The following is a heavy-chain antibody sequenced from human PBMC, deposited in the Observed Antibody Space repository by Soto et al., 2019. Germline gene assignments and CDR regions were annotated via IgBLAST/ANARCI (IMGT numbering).Heavy chain of an antibody. CDR3: ARVGPKSLIAARRGIDY. CDR1: GGSFSGYY. J-gene: IGHJ4*02. V-gene: IGHV4-34*01. CDR2: INHSGST. Sequence: SETLSLTCAVYGGSFSGYYWSWIRQPPGKGLEWIGEINHSGSTNYNPSLKSRVTISVDTSKNQFSLKLSSVTAADTAVYYCARVGPKSLIAARRGIDYWGQGTLVTVSS. D-gene: IGHD6-6*01.